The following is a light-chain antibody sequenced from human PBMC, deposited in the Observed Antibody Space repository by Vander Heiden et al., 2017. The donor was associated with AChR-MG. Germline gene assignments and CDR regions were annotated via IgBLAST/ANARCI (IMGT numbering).Light chain of an antibody. CDR3: VAWDDSLTGYV. V-gene: IGLV1-47*01. CDR2: TNN. J-gene: IGLJ1*01. Sequence: SVLTQPPSVSATPVQGVTISCSGSSSNIGTNHVHWYQHLPGTAPKVLIYTNNQRPSGVPDRFSGSKSGTSVSLAISGLRSEDEADYYCVAWDDSLTGYVFGTGTKVTVL. CDR1: SSNIGTNH.